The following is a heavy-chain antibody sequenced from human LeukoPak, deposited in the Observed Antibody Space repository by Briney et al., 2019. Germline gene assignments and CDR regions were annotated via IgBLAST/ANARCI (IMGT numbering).Heavy chain of an antibody. CDR3: ATPSGIVGARDGPKRYYFDY. Sequence: ASVKVSCKASGYTFTGYYMHWVRQAPGQGLEWMGWINPNSGGTNYAQKFQGRVTMTRDTSISTAYMELSRLRSDDTAVYYCATPSGIVGARDGPKRYYFDYWGQGTLVTVSS. CDR1: GYTFTGYY. J-gene: IGHJ4*02. CDR2: INPNSGGT. D-gene: IGHD1-26*01. V-gene: IGHV1-2*02.